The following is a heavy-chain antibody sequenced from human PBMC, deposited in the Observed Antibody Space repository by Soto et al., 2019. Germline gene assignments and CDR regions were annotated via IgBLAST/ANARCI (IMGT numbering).Heavy chain of an antibody. V-gene: IGHV3-74*01. J-gene: IGHJ3*02. CDR1: GFTFSYNW. CDR2: INSDGTTT. Sequence: GGSLRLSCAASGFTFSYNWMHWVRQAPGKGPVWVSRINSDGTTTVYADSVKGRFTISRDNAKNTLYLQMNSLRAEDTAVYYCARVGAFNLRDVNDAFDIWGQGTMVTVSS. CDR3: ARVGAFNLRDVNDAFDI. D-gene: IGHD3-16*01.